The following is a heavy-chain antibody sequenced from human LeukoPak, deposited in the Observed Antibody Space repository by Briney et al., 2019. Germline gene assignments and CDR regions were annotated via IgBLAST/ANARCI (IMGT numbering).Heavy chain of an antibody. CDR2: IYTSGST. J-gene: IGHJ3*02. D-gene: IGHD6-13*01. Sequence: SETLSLTCSVSDDSMSSSSYYWGWIRQPPGKGLEWIGCIYTSGSTNYNPSLKSRVTISVDTSKNQFSLKLSSVTAADTAVYYCARHGGSEQQLANDAFDIWGQGTMVTVSS. V-gene: IGHV4-61*05. CDR3: ARHGGSEQQLANDAFDI. CDR1: DDSMSSSSYY.